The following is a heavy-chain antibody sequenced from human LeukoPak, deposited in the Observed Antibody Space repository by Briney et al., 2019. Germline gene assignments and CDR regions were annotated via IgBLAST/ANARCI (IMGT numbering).Heavy chain of an antibody. V-gene: IGHV3-11*04. J-gene: IGHJ3*02. Sequence: GGSLRLSCAVSGFTFDDYAMSWVRQAPGKGLEWVAYISTSGSTIYYADSVKGRFTISRDNAKNSLYLQMNSLRAEDTAIYYCARGNRWPSTFDIWGQGTMVTVSS. CDR1: GFTFDDYA. CDR2: ISTSGSTI. CDR3: ARGNRWPSTFDI. D-gene: IGHD4-23*01.